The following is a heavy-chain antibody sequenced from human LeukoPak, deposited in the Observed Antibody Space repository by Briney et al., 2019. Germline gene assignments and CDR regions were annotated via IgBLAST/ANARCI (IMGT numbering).Heavy chain of an antibody. J-gene: IGHJ4*02. V-gene: IGHV4-38-2*02. CDR3: ATYSSSSPGY. CDR1: GYSISSGYY. D-gene: IGHD6-13*01. CDR2: IYHSRST. Sequence: PSETLSLTWTVAGYSISSGYYWGWIRQPPGKGREWIGSIYHSRSTYHNPSLKGRVTIYTDTPKNQFSVKLSSVTDADTAVYYCATYSSSSPGYWGQGTLVTVSS.